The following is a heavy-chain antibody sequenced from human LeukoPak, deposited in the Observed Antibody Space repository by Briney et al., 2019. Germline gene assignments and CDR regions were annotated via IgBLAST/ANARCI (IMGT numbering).Heavy chain of an antibody. CDR2: IIPILGIA. CDR1: GGTFSSYA. CDR3: ARDSVDLEWLPDY. J-gene: IGHJ4*02. D-gene: IGHD3-3*01. V-gene: IGHV1-69*04. Sequence: SVKVSCKASGGTFSSYAISWVRQAPGQGLEWMGRIIPILGIANYAQKFQGRVTITADKSTSTAYMELSSLRSEDTAVYYCARDSVDLEWLPDYWGQGTLVTVSS.